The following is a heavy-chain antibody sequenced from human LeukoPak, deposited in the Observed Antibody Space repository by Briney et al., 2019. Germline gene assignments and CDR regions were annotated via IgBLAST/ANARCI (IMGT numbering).Heavy chain of an antibody. V-gene: IGHV3-23*01. CDR3: AKDPDYDILTGAFDY. CDR2: ISGSGGST. CDR1: GFTFSSYA. Sequence: GGSLRLSCAASGFTFSSYAMSWFRQAPGKGLEWVSAISGSGGSTYYADSVKGRFTISRDNSKNTLYLQMNSLRAENTAVYYCAKDPDYDILTGAFDYWGQGTLVTVSS. D-gene: IGHD3-9*01. J-gene: IGHJ4*02.